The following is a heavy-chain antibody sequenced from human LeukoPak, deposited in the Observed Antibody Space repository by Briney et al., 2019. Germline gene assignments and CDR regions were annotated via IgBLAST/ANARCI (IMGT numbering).Heavy chain of an antibody. D-gene: IGHD6-19*01. CDR3: AKGRSQWLDYFDY. CDR2: ISGSGGST. Sequence: GGSLRLSCAASGFTFSSYAMSWVRQAPGKGLEWVSAISGSGGSTYYADSVKGRFTLSRDNSKNTLYLQMNSLRAEDTAVYYCAKGRSQWLDYFDYWGQGTLVTVSS. CDR1: GFTFSSYA. V-gene: IGHV3-23*01. J-gene: IGHJ4*02.